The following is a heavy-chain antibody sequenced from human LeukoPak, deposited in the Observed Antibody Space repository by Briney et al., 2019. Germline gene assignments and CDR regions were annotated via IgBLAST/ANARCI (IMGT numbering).Heavy chain of an antibody. CDR3: ARDRYGYSSD. CDR1: GSTFSSYA. CDR2: ISGSGSNT. D-gene: IGHD6-19*01. Sequence: GGSLRLSCAASGSTFSSYAMSWVRQAPGKGLEWVSVISGSGSNTYYADSVKGRFTISRDNSKNTLYLQMNSLRAEDTAVYYCARDRYGYSSDWGQGTLVTVSS. J-gene: IGHJ4*02. V-gene: IGHV3-23*01.